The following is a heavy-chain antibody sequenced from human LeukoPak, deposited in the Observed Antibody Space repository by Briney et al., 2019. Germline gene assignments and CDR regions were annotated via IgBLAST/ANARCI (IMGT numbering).Heavy chain of an antibody. V-gene: IGHV3-15*01. CDR3: AKVRLIGGSGFTYYFDY. Sequence: GGALRLSCAASGFTFSNAWMSWVRQAPGKGLEWVGRIKSKTDGGTTDYAAPVKGRFTISRDDSKNTLYLQMNSLKTEDTAVYYCAKVRLIGGSGFTYYFDYWGQGTLVTVSS. CDR1: GFTFSNAW. CDR2: IKSKTDGGTT. J-gene: IGHJ4*02. D-gene: IGHD3-10*01.